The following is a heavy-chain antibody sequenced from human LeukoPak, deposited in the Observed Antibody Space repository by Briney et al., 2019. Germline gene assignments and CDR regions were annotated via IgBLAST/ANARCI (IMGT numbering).Heavy chain of an antibody. D-gene: IGHD6-13*01. V-gene: IGHV4-30-4*08. J-gene: IGHJ4*02. CDR1: GGSISSGGYY. CDR3: ARDLPGIAFFDY. CDR2: IYYSGST. Sequence: SQTLSLTCTVSGGSISSGGYYWSWIRQHPGKGLEWIGYIYYSGSTYYNPSLKSRVTISVDTSKNQFSLKLSSVTAADTAVYYCARDLPGIAFFDYWGQGTLVTVSS.